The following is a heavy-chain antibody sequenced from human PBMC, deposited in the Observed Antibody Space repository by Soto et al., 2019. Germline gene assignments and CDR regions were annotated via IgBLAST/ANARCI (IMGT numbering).Heavy chain of an antibody. CDR3: ARDIKYYGDNSGNDAFDI. CDR1: GFTFSSYS. J-gene: IGHJ3*02. V-gene: IGHV3-21*01. D-gene: IGHD4-17*01. CDR2: ISSSGNYI. Sequence: GGSLRLSCAASGFTFSSYSMNWVRQAPGKGLEWVSYISSSGNYIYYADSVKGRFTISRDNAKNSLSLQMNSLRAEDTAVYYCARDIKYYGDNSGNDAFDIWGQGTMAPVSS.